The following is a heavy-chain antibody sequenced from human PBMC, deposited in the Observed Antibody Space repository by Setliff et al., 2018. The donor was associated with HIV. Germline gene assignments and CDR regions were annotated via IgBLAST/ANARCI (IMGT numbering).Heavy chain of an antibody. J-gene: IGHJ4*02. CDR2: ISTAGSDR. Sequence: GESLKISCAASGFSFSAYSMNWVRQAPGKGLEWVSSISTAGSDRFYTDSVKGRFTISRDNAKKSLYLQMNSLRAEDTAVYYCARDFTDTVVGVVPFFDYLGQGTLVTVSS. CDR1: GFSFSAYS. CDR3: ARDFTDTVVGVVPFFDY. V-gene: IGHV3-21*01. D-gene: IGHD3-3*01.